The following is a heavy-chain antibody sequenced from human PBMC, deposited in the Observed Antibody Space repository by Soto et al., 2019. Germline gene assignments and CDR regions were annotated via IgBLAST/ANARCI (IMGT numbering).Heavy chain of an antibody. CDR2: ISSSSSYI. CDR1: GFTFSSYS. J-gene: IGHJ6*02. CDR3: AREHYDFWSGPQGYYGMDV. V-gene: IGHV3-21*01. D-gene: IGHD3-3*01. Sequence: PGGSLRLSCAASGFTFSSYSMNWVRQAPGKGLEWVSSISSSSSYIYYADSVKGRFTISRDNAKNSLYLQMNSLRAEDTAVYYCAREHYDFWSGPQGYYGMDVWGQGTTVTVSS.